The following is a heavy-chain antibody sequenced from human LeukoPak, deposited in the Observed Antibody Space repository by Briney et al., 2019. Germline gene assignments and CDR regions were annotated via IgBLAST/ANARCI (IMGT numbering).Heavy chain of an antibody. CDR3: ARVGYYYGSGSWAFDY. J-gene: IGHJ4*02. D-gene: IGHD3-10*01. CDR1: GFTFSSYA. V-gene: IGHV3-23*01. CDR2: ISGSGDST. Sequence: PGGSLRLSCAASGFTFSSYAMSWVRQAPGKGLEWVSAISGSGDSTYYADSVKGRFTISRDNAKNSLYLQMNSLRAEDTAVYYCARVGYYYGSGSWAFDYWGQGTLVTVSS.